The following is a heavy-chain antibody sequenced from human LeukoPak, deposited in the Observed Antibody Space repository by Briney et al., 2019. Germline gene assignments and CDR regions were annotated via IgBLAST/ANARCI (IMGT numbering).Heavy chain of an antibody. D-gene: IGHD1-26*01. V-gene: IGHV4-4*02. J-gene: IGHJ4*02. CDR3: ARRRYSGSYYGVSYYFDY. Sequence: SETLSLTSAVSGVSISSSNWWSWVRQPPGKGMGWIGAIYNSGSTNYNPSLKMRVTISVDKSKNQFSLKLSSVTAADTAVYYCARRRYSGSYYGVSYYFDYWGQGTLVTVSS. CDR2: IYNSGST. CDR1: GVSISSSNW.